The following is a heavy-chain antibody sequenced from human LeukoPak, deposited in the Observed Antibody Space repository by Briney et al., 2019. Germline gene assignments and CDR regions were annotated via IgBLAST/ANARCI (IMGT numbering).Heavy chain of an antibody. J-gene: IGHJ4*02. CDR2: IYHSGST. CDR3: ARDGYSGSDAL. D-gene: IGHD5-12*01. V-gene: IGHV4-59*01. CDR1: GGSISTYY. Sequence: SETLSLTCTVSGGSISTYYWSWIRQPPGKGLEWIEYIYHSGSTNYNPSLKSRVTISVDTSQNQFSLNLSSVTAADTAIYYCARDGYSGSDALWGQGTLVTVSS.